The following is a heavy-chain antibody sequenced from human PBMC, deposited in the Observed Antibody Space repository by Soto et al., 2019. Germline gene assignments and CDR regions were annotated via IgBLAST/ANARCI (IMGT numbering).Heavy chain of an antibody. CDR2: IWYDGSNK. J-gene: IGHJ4*02. Sequence: QVQLVESGGGVVQPGRSLRLSCAASGFTFSSYGMHWVRQAPGKGLEWVAVIWYDGSNKYYADSVKGRFTISRDNSKNTLYLQRNSLRAEDTAVYYCAREGGGGCSSTSCYGDYWGQGTLVTVSS. V-gene: IGHV3-33*01. CDR1: GFTFSSYG. CDR3: AREGGGGCSSTSCYGDY. D-gene: IGHD2-2*01.